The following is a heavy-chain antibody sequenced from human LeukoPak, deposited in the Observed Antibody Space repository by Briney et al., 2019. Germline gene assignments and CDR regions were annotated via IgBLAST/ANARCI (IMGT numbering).Heavy chain of an antibody. CDR1: GYTFTGDY. Sequence: ASVKVSCKASGYTFTGDYIHWVRQAPGQGLEWMGRINPNSGGTNYAQNFQGRVTMTRDTSISTAYMELSRLTSDDSAVYYCARGPGDTYTFLDIWGRGTMVTVS. CDR3: ARGPGDTYTFLDI. V-gene: IGHV1-2*06. D-gene: IGHD2/OR15-2a*01. CDR2: INPNSGGT. J-gene: IGHJ3*02.